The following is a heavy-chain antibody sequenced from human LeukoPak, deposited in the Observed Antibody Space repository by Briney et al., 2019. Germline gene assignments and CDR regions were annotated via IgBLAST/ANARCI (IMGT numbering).Heavy chain of an antibody. CDR3: ARDHNYGSDY. J-gene: IGHJ4*02. CDR1: GFTFSRYW. V-gene: IGHV3-7*03. D-gene: IGHD5-18*01. Sequence: PGGSLRLSCAASGFTFSRYWMSWVRQAPGKGLEWVANIKEDGSEKYYVDSVKGRFTISRDSAKNSLYLQMNSLRVEDTAVYYCARDHNYGSDYWGQGTLVTVSS. CDR2: IKEDGSEK.